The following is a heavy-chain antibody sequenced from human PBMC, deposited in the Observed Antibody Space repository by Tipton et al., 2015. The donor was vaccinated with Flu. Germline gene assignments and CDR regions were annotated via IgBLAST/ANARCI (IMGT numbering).Heavy chain of an antibody. CDR3: ARENWVGDAFDI. V-gene: IGHV3-53*01. J-gene: IGHJ3*02. CDR1: GFTVSSNY. Sequence: AVSGFTVSSNYMSWVRQAPGKGLEWVSVIYSGGSTYYADSVKGRFTISRDNSKNTLYLQMNSLRAEDTAVYYCARENWVGDAFDIWGQGTMVTVSS. CDR2: IYSGGST. D-gene: IGHD1-26*01.